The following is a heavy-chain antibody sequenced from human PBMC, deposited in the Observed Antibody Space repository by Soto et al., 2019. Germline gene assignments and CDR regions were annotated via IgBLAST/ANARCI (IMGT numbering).Heavy chain of an antibody. CDR2: ISAYKGNT. CDR3: ARGSGDGDYVFDY. CDR1: RYTFTSYG. Sequence: ASAKVSCEDCRYTFTSYGISWVRQAPGQGLEWMGWISAYKGNTNYAQKLQGRVTMTTDTSTSTAYMELRSLRSDDTAVYYCARGSGDGDYVFDYWGQGTLVTVSS. J-gene: IGHJ4*02. V-gene: IGHV1-18*01. D-gene: IGHD4-17*01.